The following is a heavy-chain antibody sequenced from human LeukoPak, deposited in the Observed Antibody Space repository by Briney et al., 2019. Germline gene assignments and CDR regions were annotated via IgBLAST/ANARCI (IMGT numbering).Heavy chain of an antibody. D-gene: IGHD3-10*01. V-gene: IGHV3-23*01. CDR3: AKGPREMVRLWWFDY. CDR2: ISGSGGST. J-gene: IGHJ4*02. Sequence: PGGSLRLSCAASGFTFSSYAMSWVRQAPGKGLEWVSAISGSGGSTYYADSVKGRFTISRDNSKNTLYLQMNSLRAEDTAVYYCAKGPREMVRLWWFDYWGQGTLVTVSS. CDR1: GFTFSSYA.